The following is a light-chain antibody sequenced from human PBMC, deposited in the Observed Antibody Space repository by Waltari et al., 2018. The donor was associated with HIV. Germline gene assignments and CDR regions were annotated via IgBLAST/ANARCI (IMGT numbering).Light chain of an antibody. CDR1: QRVSSY. CDR3: QQRSNWRFT. CDR2: DAS. J-gene: IGKJ3*01. V-gene: IGKV3D-11*01. Sequence: EIVLTQSPATLSLSPGERATLSCRASQRVSSYLAWYQQKPGQAPRLLIYDASNRATGIPARFSGSGPGTDFTLTISSLEPEDFAVYYCQQRSNWRFTFGPGTKVDIK.